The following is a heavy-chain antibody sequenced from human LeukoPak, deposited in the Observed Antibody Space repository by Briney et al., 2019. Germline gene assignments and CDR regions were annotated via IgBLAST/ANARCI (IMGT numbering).Heavy chain of an antibody. CDR2: ITSSSTTI. Sequence: GGSLRLSCAASGFTFSSYSMNWVRQAPGKGLEWVSYITSSSTTIYYADSVKGRFTISRDNAKNSLYLQMNSLRAEDTAVYYCARVLHKRNYDSSVYYGYWGQGTLVTVSS. D-gene: IGHD3-22*01. CDR1: GFTFSSYS. CDR3: ARVLHKRNYDSSVYYGY. J-gene: IGHJ4*02. V-gene: IGHV3-48*01.